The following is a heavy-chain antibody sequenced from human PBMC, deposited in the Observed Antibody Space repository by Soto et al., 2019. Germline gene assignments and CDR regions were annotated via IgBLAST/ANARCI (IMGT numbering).Heavy chain of an antibody. CDR1: GYTFTSYA. J-gene: IGHJ6*02. CDR3: ATLAVAGRGTVYYYYGMDV. D-gene: IGHD6-19*01. CDR2: INAGNGNT. Sequence: ASVKVSCKASGYTFTSYAMHWVRQAPGQRLEWMGWINAGNGNTKYSQKFQGRVTITRDTSTSTVYMELSSLRSEDTAVYYCATLAVAGRGTVYYYYGMDVWGQGTTVTVSS. V-gene: IGHV1-3*01.